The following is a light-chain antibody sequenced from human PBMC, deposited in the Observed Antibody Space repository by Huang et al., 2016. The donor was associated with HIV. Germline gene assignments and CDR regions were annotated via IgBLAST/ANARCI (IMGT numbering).Light chain of an antibody. V-gene: IGKV3-15*01. CDR2: GAS. Sequence: EIVMTQSPATLSVSPGERVTLSCRASQSVRSYLSWYQQKPGQAPRLLIYGASTRATGTPARFSGSGSGTQFTLTISSLQSEDFALYFCQQYNNKWYTFGQGTKLEMK. CDR3: QQYNNKWYT. J-gene: IGKJ2*01. CDR1: QSVRSY.